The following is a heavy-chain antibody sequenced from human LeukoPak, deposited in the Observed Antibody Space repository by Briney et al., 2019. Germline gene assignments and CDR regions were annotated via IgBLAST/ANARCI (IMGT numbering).Heavy chain of an antibody. D-gene: IGHD1-26*01. J-gene: IGHJ4*02. CDR2: ISSSGGGT. CDR3: AKVGAVGATRYFDY. Sequence: PGGSLRLSCAAPGFTLRSYAMSWVRQAPGKGLEWVSVISSSGGGTYYADSVRGRFTSSRDNSRNTLFLRMNNLRAEDTAVYHCAKVGAVGATRYFDYWGQGTLVTVSS. V-gene: IGHV3-23*01. CDR1: GFTLRSYA.